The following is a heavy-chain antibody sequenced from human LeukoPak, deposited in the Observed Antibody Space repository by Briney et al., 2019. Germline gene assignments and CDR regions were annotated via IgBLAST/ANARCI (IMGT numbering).Heavy chain of an antibody. J-gene: IGHJ6*03. CDR3: AKATYSSSSWVYYYYMDV. Sequence: PGRSLRLSCAASGFTFSNYGIHWVRQAPGKGLEWVAFIRYDGNNKSYGDSVKGRFTISRDNSKNTLYLQMNSLRAEDTAVYYCAKATYSSSSWVYYYYMDVWGTGTTVTVSS. V-gene: IGHV3-30*02. D-gene: IGHD3-22*01. CDR2: IRYDGNNK. CDR1: GFTFSNYG.